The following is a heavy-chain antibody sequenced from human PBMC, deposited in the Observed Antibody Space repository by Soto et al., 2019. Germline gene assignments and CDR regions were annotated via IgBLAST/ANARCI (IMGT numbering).Heavy chain of an antibody. D-gene: IGHD2-15*01. CDR1: GFNFSSYA. CDR3: AKGPRILGSGGSCCSVY. J-gene: IGHJ4*02. CDR2: ISGSGGST. V-gene: IGHV3-23*01. Sequence: SGGSLRLSCAASGFNFSSYAMSWVRQAPGKGLEWITAISGSGGSTYYADSVKGRFTISRDNSKNTLNLQMNSLRAEDTAVYYCAKGPRILGSGGSCCSVYWGQGTLVTVS.